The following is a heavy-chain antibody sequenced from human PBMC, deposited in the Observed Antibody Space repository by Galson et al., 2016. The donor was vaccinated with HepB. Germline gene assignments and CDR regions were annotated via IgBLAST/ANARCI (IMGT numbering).Heavy chain of an antibody. J-gene: IGHJ4*02. Sequence: SLRLSCAASGFIFSNYAMHWVRQAPGKGLEWVAVIWYDGSYSNYADFVKGRFTVSRDISTLYLETNSLRPEDTAVYHCARALSGSSPATDYWGQGTLVAVSS. V-gene: IGHV3-33*08. CDR1: GFIFSNYA. D-gene: IGHD1-26*01. CDR3: ARALSGSSPATDY. CDR2: IWYDGSYS.